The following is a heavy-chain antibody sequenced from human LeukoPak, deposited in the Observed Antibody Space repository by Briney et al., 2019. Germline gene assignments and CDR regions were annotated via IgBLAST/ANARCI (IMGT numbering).Heavy chain of an antibody. J-gene: IGHJ3*02. D-gene: IGHD3-16*01. CDR3: ATIMFTLGGVIAGGIFDI. V-gene: IGHV1-24*01. CDR2: FDPEDGET. Sequence: GASVKVSCKVSGYTLTELSMHWVRQAPGKGLEWMGGFDPEDGETIYAQKFQGRVTMTEDTSTDTAYMELSSLRSDDTAVYYCATIMFTLGGVIAGGIFDIWGQGKMVTVSS. CDR1: GYTLTELS.